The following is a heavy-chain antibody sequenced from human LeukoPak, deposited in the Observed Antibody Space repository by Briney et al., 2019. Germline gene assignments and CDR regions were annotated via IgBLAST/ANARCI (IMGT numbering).Heavy chain of an antibody. V-gene: IGHV3-74*01. Sequence: GGSLRLSCAASGFTFSSYWMHWVRQAPGKGLVWVSRINSDGSSTSYADSVKGRFTISRDNSKNTLYLQMNSLRAEDTAVYYCARERELLTGYFDYWGQGTLVTVSS. CDR3: ARERELLTGYFDY. J-gene: IGHJ4*02. CDR2: INSDGSST. CDR1: GFTFSSYW. D-gene: IGHD1-26*01.